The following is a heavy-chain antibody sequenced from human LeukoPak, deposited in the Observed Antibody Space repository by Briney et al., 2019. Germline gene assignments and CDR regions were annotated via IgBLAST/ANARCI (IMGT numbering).Heavy chain of an antibody. Sequence: ASVKVSCKASGYTFTSYYMHWVRQAPGQGLEWMGIINPSGGSTSYAQKLQGRVTMTTDTSTSTAYMELRSLRSDDTAVYYCARAGTYYYGSGSEPSLNYYGMDVWGQGTTVTVSS. CDR1: GYTFTSYY. V-gene: IGHV1-46*01. J-gene: IGHJ6*02. CDR3: ARAGTYYYGSGSEPSLNYYGMDV. CDR2: INPSGGST. D-gene: IGHD3-10*01.